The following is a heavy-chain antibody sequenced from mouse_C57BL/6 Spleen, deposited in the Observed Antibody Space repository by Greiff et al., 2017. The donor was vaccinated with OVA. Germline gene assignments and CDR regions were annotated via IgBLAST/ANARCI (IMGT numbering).Heavy chain of an antibody. J-gene: IGHJ1*03. CDR1: GYTFTSYG. CDR2: IYPRSGNT. Sequence: VKLVESGAELARPGASVKLSCKASGYTFTSYGISWVKQRTGQGLEWIGEIYPRSGNTYYNEKFKGKATLTADKSSSTAYMELRSLTSDDSAVYFCAPYYYGSSLYWYFDVWGTGTTVTVSS. D-gene: IGHD1-1*01. V-gene: IGHV1-81*01. CDR3: APYYYGSSLYWYFDV.